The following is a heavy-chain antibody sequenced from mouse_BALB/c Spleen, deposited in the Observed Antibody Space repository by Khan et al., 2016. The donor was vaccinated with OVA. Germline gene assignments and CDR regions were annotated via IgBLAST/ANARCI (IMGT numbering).Heavy chain of an antibody. J-gene: IGHJ3*01. D-gene: IGHD4-1*01. CDR2: IYPGSDST. CDR3: ARAGWDVFAY. CDR1: GYTFTDYV. V-gene: IGHV1-77*01. Sequence: QQESGPELVKPGASVKMSCKASGYTFTDYVMNWVKQRNGQGLEWIGQIYPGSDSTYYNEKFKGKATLTADRSSSTAYMQLSNLTSEDSAVYFCARAGWDVFAYWGQGTLVTVSA.